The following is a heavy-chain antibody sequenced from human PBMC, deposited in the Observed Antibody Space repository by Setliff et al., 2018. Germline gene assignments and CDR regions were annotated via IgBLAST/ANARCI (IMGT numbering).Heavy chain of an antibody. CDR3: AKDQTGYPFNAFHI. J-gene: IGHJ3*02. Sequence: GESLKISCAASGFTFSTYAMSWVRQAPGKGLEWISTISGSGDSSYYTDSVKGRFTISRDNSKNTVYLQMNSLRAEDTALYYCAKDQTGYPFNAFHIWGLGTMVTVSS. CDR1: GFTFSTYA. D-gene: IGHD1-1*01. V-gene: IGHV3-23*01. CDR2: ISGSGDSS.